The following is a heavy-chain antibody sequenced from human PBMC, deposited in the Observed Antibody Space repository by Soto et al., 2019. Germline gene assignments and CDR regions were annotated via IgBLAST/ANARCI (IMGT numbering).Heavy chain of an antibody. CDR2: ISSSSSTT. D-gene: IGHD5-18*01. V-gene: IGHV3-48*02. J-gene: IGHJ6*02. Sequence: PGGSLRLSCAASGFTFSSYSMNWVRQGPGKGLEWVSYISSSSSTTYYADSVKGRFTISRDNAKNSLYLQMNSLRNEDTAVYYCAGVGYTHDDYYYGMDVWGQGTTVTVSS. CDR3: AGVGYTHDDYYYGMDV. CDR1: GFTFSSYS.